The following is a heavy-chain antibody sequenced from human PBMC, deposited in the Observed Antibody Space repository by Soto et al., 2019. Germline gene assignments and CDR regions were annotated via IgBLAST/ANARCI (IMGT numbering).Heavy chain of an antibody. Sequence: EVHLLESGGGLVQPGGSLRLSCAASGFTFSSYAMSWVRQAPGKGLEWVSTISNSGDITYNADSVKGRFTISRDNSKNTLYLRMNSLRAEDTAVYYCARDSGNFPWYFDYWGQGTLVTVSS. D-gene: IGHD1-26*01. V-gene: IGHV3-23*01. CDR2: ISNSGDIT. CDR3: ARDSGNFPWYFDY. J-gene: IGHJ4*02. CDR1: GFTFSSYA.